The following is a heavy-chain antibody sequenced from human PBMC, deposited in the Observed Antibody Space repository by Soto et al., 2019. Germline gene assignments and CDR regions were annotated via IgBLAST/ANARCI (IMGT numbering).Heavy chain of an antibody. J-gene: IGHJ4*02. CDR2: IHHSGST. V-gene: IGHV4-34*01. CDR3: ARYCSSSRCYGVIDY. CDR1: GGSFSGYY. D-gene: IGHD2-2*01. Sequence: SETLSLTCAVYGGSFSGYYWSWIRQPPGKGLEWIGEIHHSGSTNYNPSLKSRVTISEDTSKNQFSLMLRSVTDADTAVYYCARYCSSSRCYGVIDYWGQGTLVTVSS.